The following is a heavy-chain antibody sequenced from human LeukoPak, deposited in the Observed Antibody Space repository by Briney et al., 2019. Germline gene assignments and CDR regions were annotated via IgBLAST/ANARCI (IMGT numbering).Heavy chain of an antibody. Sequence: PSETLSLTCAVSGYSISSGYYWGWIRQPPGKGLEWIGSIYHSGSTYYNPSLKSRVTISVDTPKNQFSLKLSSVTAGDTGVYYCARSGYYPFDYWGQGTLVTVSS. CDR1: GYSISSGYY. CDR2: IYHSGST. J-gene: IGHJ4*02. CDR3: ARSGYYPFDY. D-gene: IGHD3-3*01. V-gene: IGHV4-38-2*01.